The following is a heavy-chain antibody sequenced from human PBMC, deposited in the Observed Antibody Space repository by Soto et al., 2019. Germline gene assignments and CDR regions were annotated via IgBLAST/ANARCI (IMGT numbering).Heavy chain of an antibody. CDR1: GFSLSISGVG. Sequence: SGPTLVNPTQTLTLTCTFSGFSLSISGVGVGWLRQPPGKALEWLALIYWNDDKRYSPSLKSRLTITKDTSKNQVVLTMTNMDPVDTATYYCAHSWGLRFLEWLDWFDPWGQGTLVTVSS. CDR2: IYWNDDK. J-gene: IGHJ5*02. V-gene: IGHV2-5*01. CDR3: AHSWGLRFLEWLDWFDP. D-gene: IGHD3-3*01.